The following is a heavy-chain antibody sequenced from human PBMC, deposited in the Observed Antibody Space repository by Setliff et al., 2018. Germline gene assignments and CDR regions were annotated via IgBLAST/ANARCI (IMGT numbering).Heavy chain of an antibody. J-gene: IGHJ4*02. D-gene: IGHD3-10*01. V-gene: IGHV3-11*01. Sequence: GSLRLSCAASGFTFSDYYMSWIRQAPGKGLEWISYITSSGSTIYYADSVKGRFTISRDNAKRSLFLQMSNLTTEDTAVYYCVTSTIIIYYFDFWGQGTPVTVSS. CDR2: ITSSGSTI. CDR1: GFTFSDYY. CDR3: VTSTIIIYYFDF.